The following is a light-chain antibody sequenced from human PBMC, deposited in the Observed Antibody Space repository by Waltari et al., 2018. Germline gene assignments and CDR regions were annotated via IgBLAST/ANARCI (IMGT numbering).Light chain of an antibody. J-gene: IGLJ2*01. V-gene: IGLV2-11*01. CDR3: CSYAGSYTFV. Sequence: QSALTQPRSVSGSPGQSVTISCTGTSSDVGGYNYVSWYQQHPGKAPKFMIYDVNKRPSWVPDRFSGSKSGNTASLTISGLQAEDEADYYCCSYAGSYTFVFGGGTKLTVL. CDR1: SSDVGGYNY. CDR2: DVN.